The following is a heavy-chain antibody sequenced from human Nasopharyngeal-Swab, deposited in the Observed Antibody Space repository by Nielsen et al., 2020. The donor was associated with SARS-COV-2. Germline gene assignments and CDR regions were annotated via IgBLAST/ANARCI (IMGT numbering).Heavy chain of an antibody. CDR1: GLTFSSYW. Sequence: GGSLRLSFAASGLTFSSYWMHWVRQAPGKGLVWVSRINSDGSSTSYADSVKGRFTISRDNAKNTLYLQMNSLRAEDTAVYYCARGPKQLGSIDYWGQGTLVTVSS. D-gene: IGHD6-6*01. V-gene: IGHV3-74*01. CDR3: ARGPKQLGSIDY. J-gene: IGHJ4*02. CDR2: INSDGSST.